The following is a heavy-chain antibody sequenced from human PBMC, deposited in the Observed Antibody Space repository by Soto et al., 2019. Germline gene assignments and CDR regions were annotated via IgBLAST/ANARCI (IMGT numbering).Heavy chain of an antibody. CDR2: IWYDGSNK. CDR3: ARERIPEYYYYYGMDV. Sequence: GGSLRLSCAASGFTFSSYGMHWVRQAPGKGLEWVAVIWYDGSNKYYADSVKGRFTISRDNSKNTLYLQMNSLRAEDTAVYYRARERIPEYYYYYGMDVWGQGTTVTVSS. J-gene: IGHJ6*02. CDR1: GFTFSSYG. D-gene: IGHD2-21*01. V-gene: IGHV3-33*01.